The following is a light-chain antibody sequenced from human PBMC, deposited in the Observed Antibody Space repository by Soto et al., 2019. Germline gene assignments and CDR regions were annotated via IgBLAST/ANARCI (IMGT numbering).Light chain of an antibody. V-gene: IGKV3-11*01. CDR2: EAS. Sequence: EIVLTQSPATLSLSPGERATLSCRASQRVSSYLAWYQQKPGQAPRLLMYEASNRATGIPARFSGGGSGTDFTLTISSLEHEDFVVYYCQQRSDCPWTFGQGTKVEIK. CDR1: QRVSSY. J-gene: IGKJ1*01. CDR3: QQRSDCPWT.